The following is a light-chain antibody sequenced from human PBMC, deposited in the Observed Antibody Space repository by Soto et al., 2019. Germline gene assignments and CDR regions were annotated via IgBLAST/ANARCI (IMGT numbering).Light chain of an antibody. V-gene: IGLV2-14*03. J-gene: IGLJ1*01. CDR2: DVT. Sequence: QSALAQPASVSGSPGQSITIFCTGTSSDVGSDNYVSWYQQHPGRAPKLMIYDVTNRPSGVSNRFSGSKSGSTASLTISGLQAEDEADYVCTSYTTSSTYVFGTGTKLTVL. CDR3: TSYTTSSTYV. CDR1: SSDVGSDNY.